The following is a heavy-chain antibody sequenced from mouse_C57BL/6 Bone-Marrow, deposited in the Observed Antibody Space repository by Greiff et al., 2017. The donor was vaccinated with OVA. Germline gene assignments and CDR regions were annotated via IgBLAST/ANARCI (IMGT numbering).Heavy chain of an antibody. CDR3: ARQGGRSFWFAY. CDR1: GYTFTSYW. J-gene: IGHJ3*01. CDR2: IYPGSGST. Sequence: VQLQQPGAELVKPGASVKMSCKASGYTFTSYWITWVKQRPGQGLEWIGDIYPGSGSTNYNEKFKSKATLTVDTSSSTAYMQLSILTSEDSAVYYGARQGGRSFWFAYWGQGTLVTVSA. V-gene: IGHV1-55*01. D-gene: IGHD1-1*01.